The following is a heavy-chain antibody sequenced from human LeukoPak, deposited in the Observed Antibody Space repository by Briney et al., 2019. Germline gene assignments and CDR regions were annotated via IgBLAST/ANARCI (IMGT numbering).Heavy chain of an antibody. V-gene: IGHV4-61*08. D-gene: IGHD2-2*01. CDR1: GGSFSSGAYY. Sequence: SETLSLTCTVSGGSFSSGAYYWSWIRQPPGKGLEWIGYIYNSGITNYNPSLKSRVTISEDTSKNQISLELSSVTAADTAVYYCARDSLDCSGTSCYFSWFDPWGQGTLVTVSS. CDR2: IYNSGIT. CDR3: ARDSLDCSGTSCYFSWFDP. J-gene: IGHJ5*02.